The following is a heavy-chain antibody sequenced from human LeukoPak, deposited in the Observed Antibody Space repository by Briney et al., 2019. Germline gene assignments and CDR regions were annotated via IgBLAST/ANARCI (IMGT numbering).Heavy chain of an antibody. CDR2: ISGSGGST. V-gene: IGHV3-23*01. J-gene: IGHJ6*02. CDR1: GLTSSSYA. CDR3: AKAAYYYGSDPYGMDV. Sequence: GGSLRLSCAASGLTSSSYAMSWVRQAPGKGLEWVSAISGSGGSTYYADSVKGRFTISRDNSKNTLYLQMNSLRAEDTAVYYCAKAAYYYGSDPYGMDVWGQGTTVTVSS. D-gene: IGHD3-10*01.